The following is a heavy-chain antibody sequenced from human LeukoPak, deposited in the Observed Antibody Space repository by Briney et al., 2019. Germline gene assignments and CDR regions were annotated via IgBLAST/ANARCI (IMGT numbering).Heavy chain of an antibody. CDR3: ARDRAGIVEYFDY. J-gene: IGHJ4*02. D-gene: IGHD3-16*02. CDR2: ISAYNGNT. CDR1: GYTFTNSY. Sequence: ASVKVSCKASGYTFTNSYIHWVRQAPGQELEWMGCISAYNGNTNYAQKLQGGVTITTDTSTRTAYMELRSLRSDETAVYYCARDRAGIVEYFDYWGQGTLVTVSS. V-gene: IGHV1-18*04.